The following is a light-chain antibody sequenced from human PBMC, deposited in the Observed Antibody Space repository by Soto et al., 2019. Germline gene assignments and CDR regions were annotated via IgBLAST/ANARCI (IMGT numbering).Light chain of an antibody. CDR1: QRSSRW. Sequence: DIQITQSPFTLSASVGDRVTITCRASQRSSRWLAWYQQKPGKAPKLLIYRASSLESGVTSRFSGSGSGTEFTLTISSLQSDDSATYYWQKYQTWTFGQGTNVEIK. CDR2: RAS. J-gene: IGKJ1*01. V-gene: IGKV1-5*03. CDR3: QKYQTWT.